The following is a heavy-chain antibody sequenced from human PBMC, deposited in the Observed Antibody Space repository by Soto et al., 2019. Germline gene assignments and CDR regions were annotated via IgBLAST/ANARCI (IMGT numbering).Heavy chain of an antibody. J-gene: IGHJ4*02. V-gene: IGHV1-3*01. CDR1: GYTFTSYA. Sequence: ASVKVSCKASGYTFTSYAIHWVRQAPGQRLEWMGWINAGNGNTKYSQKFQGRVTITRDTSASTAYMELSSLRSEDTAVYYCARAPRGNYGYPSYFDYWGQGTLVTVS. D-gene: IGHD3-10*01. CDR3: ARAPRGNYGYPSYFDY. CDR2: INAGNGNT.